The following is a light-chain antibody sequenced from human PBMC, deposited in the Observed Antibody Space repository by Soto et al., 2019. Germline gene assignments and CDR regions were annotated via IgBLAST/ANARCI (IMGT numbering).Light chain of an antibody. V-gene: IGKV3-15*01. CDR2: GAS. Sequence: EIVMTQSPATVSVSPGERATLSCRASQSVNSNLAWYQQKPGQAPRLLIYGASTRATGISARFSGSGSGTEFTLTISSLQSEDFAVYYCQQYDNWPPVTFGQGTKLEIK. CDR1: QSVNSN. CDR3: QQYDNWPPVT. J-gene: IGKJ2*01.